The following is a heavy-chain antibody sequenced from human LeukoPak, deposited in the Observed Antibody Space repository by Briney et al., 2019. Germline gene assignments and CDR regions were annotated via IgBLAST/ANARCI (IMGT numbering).Heavy chain of an antibody. CDR3: AKDREGVPADY. Sequence: PGRSLRLSCAASGFTFSIYGMHWVRQTPGKGLEWVSVIWYGGSDKYYADAVKGRFTISRDNSKNTLYLQLNSLRAENTAVYYCAKDREGVPADYWGQGTLVTVSS. V-gene: IGHV3-33*06. CDR1: GFTFSIYG. D-gene: IGHD2-2*01. CDR2: IWYGGSDK. J-gene: IGHJ4*02.